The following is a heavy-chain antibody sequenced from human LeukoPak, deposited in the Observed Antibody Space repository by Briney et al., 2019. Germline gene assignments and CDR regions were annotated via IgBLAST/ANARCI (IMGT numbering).Heavy chain of an antibody. Sequence: SETLSLTCAVYGGSFSGYYWSWIRQPPGKGLEWIGEINHSGSTNYNPSLKSRVTISVDTSKNQFSLKLSSVTAAGTAVYYCARGERITIFGVVIRPRYYFDYWGQGTLVTVSS. CDR3: ARGERITIFGVVIRPRYYFDY. CDR2: INHSGST. D-gene: IGHD3-3*01. J-gene: IGHJ4*02. CDR1: GGSFSGYY. V-gene: IGHV4-34*01.